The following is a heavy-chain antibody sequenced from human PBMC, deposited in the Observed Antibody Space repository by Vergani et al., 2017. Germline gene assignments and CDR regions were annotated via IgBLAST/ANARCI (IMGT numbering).Heavy chain of an antibody. D-gene: IGHD2-15*01. V-gene: IGHV3-30*02. CDR3: AKEGGGYCSGGTCYPEY. Sequence: HVQLVESGGGAVQPGGSLRLSCAASGFAFTSYGMHWVRQAPGKGLEWVASIRSDESRRYYGDSMEGPFTISSDNSKNTLYLQMKSLRPEDTAVYYCAKEGGGYCSGGTCYPEYWGQGTLVSVSS. CDR1: GFAFTSYG. CDR2: IRSDESRR. J-gene: IGHJ4*02.